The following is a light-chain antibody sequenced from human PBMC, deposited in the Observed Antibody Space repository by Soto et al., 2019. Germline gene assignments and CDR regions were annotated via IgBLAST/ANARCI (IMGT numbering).Light chain of an antibody. CDR1: QSVDTTF. CDR3: QQYTSPVT. CDR2: GAS. Sequence: EIVLTQSPGSLSLSPGQRATLSCRASQSVDTTFFAWYQKKPGEAPRLLIFGASKRATAIPDRFSGSRAGTDITLIIIRLERADFAVCYCQQYTSPVTFGQGTKVEIK. V-gene: IGKV3-20*01. J-gene: IGKJ1*01.